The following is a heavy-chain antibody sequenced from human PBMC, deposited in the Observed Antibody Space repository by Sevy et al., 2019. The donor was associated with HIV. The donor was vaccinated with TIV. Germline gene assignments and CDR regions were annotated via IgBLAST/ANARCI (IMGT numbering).Heavy chain of an antibody. CDR2: IYYSGST. CDR1: GRSISSYY. CDR3: ARGKYYYGSGSYKPPNCFDP. D-gene: IGHD3-10*01. V-gene: IGHV4-59*01. J-gene: IGHJ5*02. Sequence: SETLSLTCTVSGRSISSYYWSWIRQPPGKGLEWIGYIYYSGSTNYNPSLKSRVTISVDTSKNLFSLKLSSVTAADTAVYYCARGKYYYGSGSYKPPNCFDPWCQGTLVTVSS.